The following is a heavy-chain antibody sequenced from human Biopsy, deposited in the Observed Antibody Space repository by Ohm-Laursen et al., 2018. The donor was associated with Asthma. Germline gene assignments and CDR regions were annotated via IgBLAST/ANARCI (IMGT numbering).Heavy chain of an antibody. V-gene: IGHV1-3*01. J-gene: IGHJ4*02. CDR3: AGHPYNFGGFDY. CDR2: INPGNGNT. D-gene: IGHD5-24*01. Sequence: SVKVSCKASAYTITSNAMHWVRQAPGQRLEWMGWINPGNGNTKYSQKFQGRVTMTTDTSTDTAYMELRSLRSDDTAVYYCAGHPYNFGGFDYWGQGSLVLVSS. CDR1: AYTITSNA.